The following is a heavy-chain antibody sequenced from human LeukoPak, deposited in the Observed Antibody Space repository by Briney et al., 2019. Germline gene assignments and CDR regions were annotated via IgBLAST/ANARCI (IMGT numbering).Heavy chain of an antibody. CDR1: GGTFSSSA. D-gene: IGHD5-18*01. Sequence: SVKVSCKTSGGTFSSSAITWVRQAPGQGLEWMGRIIPVLNITTYAQKFHGRVTITADTSTSTVYMELSSLRSEETAVYYCAKDQGLTAPPPYGLDVWGQGTTVIVTS. CDR3: AKDQGLTAPPPYGLDV. CDR2: IIPVLNIT. J-gene: IGHJ6*02. V-gene: IGHV1-69*04.